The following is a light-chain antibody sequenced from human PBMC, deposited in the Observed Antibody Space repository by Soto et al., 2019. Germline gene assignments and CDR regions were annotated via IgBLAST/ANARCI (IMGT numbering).Light chain of an antibody. Sequence: QSVLTQPPSASGTPGQRVTISCSGSSSNIGSNTVNWYQQFPGTAPKLRIYGDNKRPSGVPDRFSGSKSGTSASLAISGLQSEDEADYDCAAWDDSLNGYVFGTGTKVTVL. CDR3: AAWDDSLNGYV. V-gene: IGLV1-44*01. CDR1: SSNIGSNT. CDR2: GDN. J-gene: IGLJ1*01.